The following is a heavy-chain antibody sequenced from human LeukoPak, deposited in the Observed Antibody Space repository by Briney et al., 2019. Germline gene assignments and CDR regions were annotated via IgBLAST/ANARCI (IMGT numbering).Heavy chain of an antibody. CDR1: GFTFSSYG. CDR2: ISYDGRNK. V-gene: IGHV3-30*03. J-gene: IGHJ3*02. D-gene: IGHD1-1*01. CDR3: ARTTAFEI. Sequence: PGRSLRLSCAASGFTFSSYGMHWVRQAPGKGLEWVAVISYDGRNKYYGDSVKGRFTISRDNSKNTLYLQMNSLRAEDTAVYYCARTTAFEIWGQGTMVTVSS.